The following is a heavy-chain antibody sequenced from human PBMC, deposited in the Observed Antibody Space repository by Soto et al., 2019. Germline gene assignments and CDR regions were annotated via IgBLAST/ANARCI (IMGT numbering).Heavy chain of an antibody. CDR2: ISGSGGST. CDR1: GFTFSSYA. CDR3: AKGGPITMVRGVSSYNWFDP. Sequence: PGGSLRLSCASSGFTFSSYAMIWVRQAPGKGLEWVSAISGSGGSTYYADSVKGRFTISRDNSKNTLYLQMNSLRAEDTAVYYCAKGGPITMVRGVSSYNWFDPWGQGTLVTVSS. J-gene: IGHJ5*02. V-gene: IGHV3-23*01. D-gene: IGHD3-10*01.